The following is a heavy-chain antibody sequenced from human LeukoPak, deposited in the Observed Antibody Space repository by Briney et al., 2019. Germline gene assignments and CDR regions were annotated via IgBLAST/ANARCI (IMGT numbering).Heavy chain of an antibody. CDR3: ARDRNYDFWSGYYQEAFDI. Sequence: SETLSLTCAVSGYSISSGYYWGWIRQPPGKGLEWIGSIYHSGSTYYNPSLKSRVTISVDTSKNQFSLKLSSVTAADTAVYYCARDRNYDFWSGYYQEAFDIWGQGTMVTVSS. V-gene: IGHV4-38-2*02. CDR1: GYSISSGYY. CDR2: IYHSGST. D-gene: IGHD3-3*01. J-gene: IGHJ3*02.